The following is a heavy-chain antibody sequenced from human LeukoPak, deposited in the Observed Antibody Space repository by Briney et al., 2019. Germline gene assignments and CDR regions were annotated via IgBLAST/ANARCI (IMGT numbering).Heavy chain of an antibody. CDR2: IRSKGYGGTA. CDR1: GFTFGDYA. V-gene: IGHV3-49*04. Sequence: PGRSLRLSCTTSGFTFGDYAVSWVRQAPGKGLEWVSFIRSKGYGGTAEYAASVKGRFTISRDDSKSIAYLQMDSLKTEDTALYYCTRGDFVTGYPGDYFDNWGQGTLVTVSS. J-gene: IGHJ4*02. CDR3: TRGDFVTGYPGDYFDN. D-gene: IGHD3-9*01.